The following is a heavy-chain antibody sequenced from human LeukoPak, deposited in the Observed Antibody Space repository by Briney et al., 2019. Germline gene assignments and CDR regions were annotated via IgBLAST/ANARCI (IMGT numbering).Heavy chain of an antibody. V-gene: IGHV4-59*01. CDR1: GGSISSYY. Sequence: PSETLSLTCTVSGGSISSYYWSWIRQSPGKGLEWIAYIYDTGSANYNPSLKSRVTISVDTSKNQLSLKLTSVTAADTAVYYCARLTGYRIESAFDIWGQGTMVTVSS. D-gene: IGHD3-9*01. CDR3: ARLTGYRIESAFDI. CDR2: IYDTGSA. J-gene: IGHJ3*02.